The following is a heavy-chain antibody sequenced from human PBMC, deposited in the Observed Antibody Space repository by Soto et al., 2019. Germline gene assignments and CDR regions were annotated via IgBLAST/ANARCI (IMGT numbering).Heavy chain of an antibody. Sequence: SETLSLTCNVSGGSISRSSYYWGWIRQPPGKGLEWIGSMYYSGSTYYNPSLKSRVTISIDTPKNQLSLKLTSATAADTAVYYCSRRAPEGFGPWGQGTLVTVSS. CDR1: GGSISRSSYY. J-gene: IGHJ5*02. V-gene: IGHV4-39*01. CDR3: SRRAPEGFGP. CDR2: MYYSGST.